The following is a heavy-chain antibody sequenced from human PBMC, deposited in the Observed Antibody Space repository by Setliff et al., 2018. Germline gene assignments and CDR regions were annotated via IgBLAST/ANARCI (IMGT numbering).Heavy chain of an antibody. CDR1: GYTFTSYG. D-gene: IGHD2-15*01. V-gene: IGHV1-18*01. CDR3: ARDLVGYCSGGSCYDWDY. Sequence: ASVKVSCKASGYTFTSYGISWVRQAPGQGLEWMGWISAYNGNTNYAQKLQGRGTMTTDTSTSTAYMELRSLRSDDTAVYYCARDLVGYCSGGSCYDWDYWGQGTLVTVSS. J-gene: IGHJ4*02. CDR2: ISAYNGNT.